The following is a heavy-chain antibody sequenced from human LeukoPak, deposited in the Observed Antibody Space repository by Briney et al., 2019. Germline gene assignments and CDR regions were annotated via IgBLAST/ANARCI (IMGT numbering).Heavy chain of an antibody. CDR1: GYTVTGYY. V-gene: IGHV1-2*06. J-gene: IGHJ4*02. CDR2: INPSSGGT. D-gene: IGHD3-22*01. CDR3: ARAGDFYDSSGYSRH. Sequence: ASVKVSCKASGYTVTGYYFHWVRQAPGQGPEWMGRINPSSGGTKYVEKFLGRVTLTRDTSTSTVYMELTNLTSDDTAVYYCARAGDFYDSSGYSRHWGQGTPVTVSS.